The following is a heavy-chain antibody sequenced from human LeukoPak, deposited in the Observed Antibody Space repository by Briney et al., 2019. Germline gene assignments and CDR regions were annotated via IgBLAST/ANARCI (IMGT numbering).Heavy chain of an antibody. V-gene: IGHV3-9*01. J-gene: IGHJ4*02. Sequence: PGGSLRLSCAASGFTFDDYAMHWARQAPGKGLEWVSGISWNSGSIGYADSVKGRFTISRDNSKNTLYLQMNSLRAEDTAVYYCAKGQRFYGEYYFDYWGQGTLVTVSS. CDR1: GFTFDDYA. CDR2: ISWNSGSI. CDR3: AKGQRFYGEYYFDY. D-gene: IGHD4-17*01.